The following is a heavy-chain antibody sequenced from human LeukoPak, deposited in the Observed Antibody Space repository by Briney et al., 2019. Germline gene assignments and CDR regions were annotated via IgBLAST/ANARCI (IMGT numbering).Heavy chain of an antibody. D-gene: IGHD5-18*01. CDR2: ISSSSSTI. J-gene: IGHJ6*02. V-gene: IGHV3-48*01. CDR1: GFTFSAYT. Sequence: PGGSLRLSCSASGFTFSAYTMSWVRQAPGKGLEWVSYISSSSSTIYYADSVKGRFTISRDNAKNSLYLQMNSLRAEDTAVYYCAADLEIQLWFGVGYGMDVWGQGITVTVSS. CDR3: AADLEIQLWFGVGYGMDV.